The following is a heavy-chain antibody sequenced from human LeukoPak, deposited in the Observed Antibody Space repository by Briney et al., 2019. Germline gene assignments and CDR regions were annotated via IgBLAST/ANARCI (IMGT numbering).Heavy chain of an antibody. Sequence: GGSLRLSCAASGFTFSSYSMNWVRQAPGKGLEWVSSISSSSYIYYADSVKGRFTISRDNAKNSLYLQMNSLRAEDTAVYYCARSPRSTFITIFGVVTGGNWFDPWGQGTLVTVSS. CDR2: ISSSSYI. D-gene: IGHD3-3*01. CDR3: ARSPRSTFITIFGVVTGGNWFDP. J-gene: IGHJ5*02. V-gene: IGHV3-21*01. CDR1: GFTFSSYS.